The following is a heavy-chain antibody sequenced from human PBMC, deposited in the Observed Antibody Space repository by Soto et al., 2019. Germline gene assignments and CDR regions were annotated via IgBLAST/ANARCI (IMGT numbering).Heavy chain of an antibody. Sequence: SETLSLTCTVSVGSISSSSYFWGWIRQPLGKGLEWIGSIYYSGGTYYNPSLRSRVTIFVDTSKNQFSLKLSSVTAADTAVYYCVSLNILTGYHLDHWAQGTLVTVS. CDR2: IYYSGGT. CDR1: VGSISSSSYF. V-gene: IGHV4-39*01. CDR3: VSLNILTGYHLDH. J-gene: IGHJ4*02. D-gene: IGHD3-9*01.